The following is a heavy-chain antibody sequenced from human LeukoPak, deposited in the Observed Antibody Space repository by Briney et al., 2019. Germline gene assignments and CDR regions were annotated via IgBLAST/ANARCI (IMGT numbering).Heavy chain of an antibody. CDR1: GYTFTSYG. D-gene: IGHD6-19*01. J-gene: IGHJ4*02. Sequence: ASVKVSCKASGYTFTSYGITWVRQAPGQGLEWMGIINPSGGSTSYAQKFQGRVTMTRDTSTSTVYMELSSLKASDTAMYYCAKGPGSFDYWGQGTLVTVSS. V-gene: IGHV1-46*01. CDR2: INPSGGST. CDR3: AKGPGSFDY.